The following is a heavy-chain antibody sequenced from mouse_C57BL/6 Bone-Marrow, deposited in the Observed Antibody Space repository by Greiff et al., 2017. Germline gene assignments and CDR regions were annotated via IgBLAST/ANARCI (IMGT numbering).Heavy chain of an antibody. CDR1: GYAFSSYW. Sequence: QVQLQQSGAELVKPGASVKISCKASGYAFSSYWMNWVKQRPGKGLEWIGQIYPGDGDTNYNGKFKGKATLTADKSSSTAYMQLSSLTSEDSAVYFCARGDSSVRYYFDYWGQGTTLTVSS. J-gene: IGHJ2*01. CDR3: ARGDSSVRYYFDY. V-gene: IGHV1-80*01. CDR2: IYPGDGDT. D-gene: IGHD3-2*02.